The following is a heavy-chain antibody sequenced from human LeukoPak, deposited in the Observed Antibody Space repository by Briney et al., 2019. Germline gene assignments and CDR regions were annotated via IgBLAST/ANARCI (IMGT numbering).Heavy chain of an antibody. CDR1: GFTFSSYS. CDR3: ASYDSSGYYFDY. V-gene: IGHV3-21*01. CDR2: ISSSSSYI. Sequence: GGSLRLSCAASGFTFSSYSTNWVRQAPGKGLEWVSSISSSSSYIYYADSVKGRFTISRDNAKNSLYLQMNSLRAEDTAVYYCASYDSSGYYFDYWGQGTLVTVSS. D-gene: IGHD3-22*01. J-gene: IGHJ4*02.